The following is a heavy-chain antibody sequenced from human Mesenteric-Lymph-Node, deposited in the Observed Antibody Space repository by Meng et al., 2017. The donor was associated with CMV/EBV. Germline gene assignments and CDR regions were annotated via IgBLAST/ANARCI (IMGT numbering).Heavy chain of an antibody. D-gene: IGHD6-19*01. J-gene: IGHJ4*02. V-gene: IGHV3-30-3*02. Sequence: SGFIFSTYAMHWVRQAPGKGLEWVAVISDHGNNKYYADSVEGRFTISRDNSKNTLYLQMNSLRADDTAVYFCAKDRVEISVAGILDYWGQGTLVTVSS. CDR3: AKDRVEISVAGILDY. CDR2: ISDHGNNK. CDR1: GFIFSTYA.